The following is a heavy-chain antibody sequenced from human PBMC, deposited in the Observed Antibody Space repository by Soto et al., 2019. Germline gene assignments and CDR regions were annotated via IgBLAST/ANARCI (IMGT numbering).Heavy chain of an antibody. CDR1: GYTFSSYD. D-gene: IGHD6-6*01. CDR3: ARRLSSSTYYYYLDV. V-gene: IGHV1-8*01. J-gene: IGHJ6*03. Sequence: QVQLVQSGAEVKKPGASVKVCCKASGYTFSSYDIIWVRQATGQGLEWMGWMNPNSGHAGFAQKFQGRVTLTRNTSISTAYMELSSLRSEDTAVYFCARRLSSSTYYYYLDVWGKGTTVTVSS. CDR2: MNPNSGHA.